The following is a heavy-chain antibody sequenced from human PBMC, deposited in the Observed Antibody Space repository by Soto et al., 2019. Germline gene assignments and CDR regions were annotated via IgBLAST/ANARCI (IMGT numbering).Heavy chain of an antibody. J-gene: IGHJ6*02. CDR3: ASLPLSYDSSHCMDV. CDR1: SYTFTSYG. CDR2: ISAYNGNT. Sequence: ASVKVSCKASSYTFTSYGISWVRQAPGQGLEWMGWISAYNGNTNYAQKLQGRVTMTTDTSTSTAYMELRSLRSDDTAVYYCASLPLSYDSSHCMDVWGQGTTVTVSS. V-gene: IGHV1-18*01. D-gene: IGHD3-22*01.